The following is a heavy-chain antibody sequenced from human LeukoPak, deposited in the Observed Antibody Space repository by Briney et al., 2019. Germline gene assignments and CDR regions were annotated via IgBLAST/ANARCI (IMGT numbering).Heavy chain of an antibody. J-gene: IGHJ4*02. CDR3: ARHHYDSSGYPY. CDR2: IYYSGST. CDR1: GGSINSYY. D-gene: IGHD3-22*01. V-gene: IGHV4-59*08. Sequence: PSETLSLTCTVSGGSINSYYWSWIRQPPGKELEWIGYIYYSGSTNYNPSLKSRVTISVDTSKNQFSLKLSSVTAADTAVYYCARHHYDSSGYPYWGQGTLVTVSS.